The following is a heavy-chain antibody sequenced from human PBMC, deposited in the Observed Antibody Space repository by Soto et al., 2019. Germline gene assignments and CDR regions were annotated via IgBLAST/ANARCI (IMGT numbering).Heavy chain of an antibody. Sequence: QVQLVQSGAEVKKPGASVKVSCKASGYTFTSYGISWVRQAPGQGREWMGWISAYNGNTNYAQKLQGRVTMTTDTSTSTAYMELRSLRSDDTAVYYCARVYRITMVRGELSEYWGQGTLVTVSS. CDR1: GYTFTSYG. CDR3: ARVYRITMVRGELSEY. V-gene: IGHV1-18*01. J-gene: IGHJ4*02. CDR2: ISAYNGNT. D-gene: IGHD3-10*01.